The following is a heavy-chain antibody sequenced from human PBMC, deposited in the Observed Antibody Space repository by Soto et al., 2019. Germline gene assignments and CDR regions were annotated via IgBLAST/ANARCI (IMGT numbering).Heavy chain of an antibody. CDR1: GFTFSSYS. CDR2: ISSSSSYI. J-gene: IGHJ3*02. Sequence: GSLRLSCAASGFTFSSYSMNWVRQAPGKGLEWVSSISSSSSYIYYADSVKGRFTISRDNAKNSLYLQMNSLRAEDTAVYYCARDGGIVVDDAFDIWGQGTMVTVSS. D-gene: IGHD2-15*01. CDR3: ARDGGIVVDDAFDI. V-gene: IGHV3-21*01.